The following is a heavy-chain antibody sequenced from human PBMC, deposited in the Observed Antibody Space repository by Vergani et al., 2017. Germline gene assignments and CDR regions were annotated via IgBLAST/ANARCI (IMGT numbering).Heavy chain of an antibody. V-gene: IGHV1-18*04. Sequence: QVQLVQSGAEVGKPGASVKISCKASGYTFTAYYIHWVRQAPGQGIEWMGWISAYNGNTNYTQKLQGRVTMTTDTSTSTAYMELRSLRSDDTAVYYCARDPQTTWDYYYGMDVWGQGTTVTVSS. CDR2: ISAYNGNT. J-gene: IGHJ6*02. CDR1: GYTFTAYY. CDR3: ARDPQTTWDYYYGMDV. D-gene: IGHD2/OR15-2a*01.